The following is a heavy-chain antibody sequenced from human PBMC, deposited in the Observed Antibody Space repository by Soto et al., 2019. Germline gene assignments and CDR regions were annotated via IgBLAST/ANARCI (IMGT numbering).Heavy chain of an antibody. CDR2: LSYDGSET. J-gene: IGHJ4*02. Sequence: GGSLRLSCVVSGFIFSNNGMHWVRQTPGKGLEWVAFLSYDGSETFYADSVKGRFTVSRDNSKNTLFLHMRNLRRDDTAVYYCSIVRVADSALDHWGQGTLVTVSS. CDR1: GFIFSNNG. V-gene: IGHV3-30*03. CDR3: SIVRVADSALDH. D-gene: IGHD3-10*02.